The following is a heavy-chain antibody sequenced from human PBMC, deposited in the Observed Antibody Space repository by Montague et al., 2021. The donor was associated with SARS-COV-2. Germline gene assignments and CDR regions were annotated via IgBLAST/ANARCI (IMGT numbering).Heavy chain of an antibody. J-gene: IGHJ4*02. V-gene: IGHV4-59*01. CDR3: ARVSLAAAATRSDY. CDR1: GGPISPYY. CDR2: IYYTGST. D-gene: IGHD6-13*01. Sequence: SETLSLTCTVSGGPISPYYWSWIRQPPGKGLEWIGNIYYTGSTNYNPSLKSRVTISLDTSKNQFSLKLTSVTAADTAVYYCARVSLAAAATRSDYWGQGTLVTVSS.